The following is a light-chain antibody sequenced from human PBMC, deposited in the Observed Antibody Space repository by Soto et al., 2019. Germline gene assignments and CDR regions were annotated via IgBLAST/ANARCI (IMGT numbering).Light chain of an antibody. CDR2: YDD. J-gene: IGLJ1*01. CDR1: SSNIGNNA. CDR3: AAWDDGLNGYV. V-gene: IGLV1-36*01. Sequence: QSVLTQPPSVSEAPRQRVTISCSGSSSNIGNNAVNWYQQLPGKAPKLLIYYDDLLPSGVSDRFSGSKSCTSASLAISGLQSEDEADYYCAAWDDGLNGYVFGTGTKLTVL.